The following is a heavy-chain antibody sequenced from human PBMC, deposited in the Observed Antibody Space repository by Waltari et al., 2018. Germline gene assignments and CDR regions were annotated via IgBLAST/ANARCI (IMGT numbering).Heavy chain of an antibody. CDR1: GDSVSSISAA. V-gene: IGHV6-1*01. Sequence: QVQLQQSGPGLVKPSQILSLTCAISGDSVSSISAAWTWIRQSPSRGLEWLGRTYYRSKWYNDYAVSVKSRITINPDTSKNQFSLQLNSVTPEDTAVYYCARDIVVVVAASSSYYYGMDVWGQGTTVTVSS. D-gene: IGHD2-15*01. CDR2: TYYRSKWYN. J-gene: IGHJ6*02. CDR3: ARDIVVVVAASSSYYYGMDV.